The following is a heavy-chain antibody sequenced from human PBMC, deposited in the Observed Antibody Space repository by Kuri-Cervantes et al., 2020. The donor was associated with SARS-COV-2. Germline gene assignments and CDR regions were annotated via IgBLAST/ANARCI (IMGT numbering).Heavy chain of an antibody. Sequence: GESLKISCAASGFTFSSYAMHWVRQAPGKGLEWVAVISYDGSNKYYADSVKGRFTISRDNSKNKLYLQMNSLRAEDTAVYYCAREFGVGYYDSSGYRHFDYWGQGTLVTVSS. CDR2: ISYDGSNK. D-gene: IGHD3-22*01. CDR1: GFTFSSYA. V-gene: IGHV3-30-3*01. J-gene: IGHJ4*02. CDR3: AREFGVGYYDSSGYRHFDY.